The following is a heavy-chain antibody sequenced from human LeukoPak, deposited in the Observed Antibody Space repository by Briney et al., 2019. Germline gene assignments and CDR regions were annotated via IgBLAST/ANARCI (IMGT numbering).Heavy chain of an antibody. Sequence: SPGGSLRLSCAASGFTFDDYGMSWVRQAPGKGLEWVSGINWNGGSTGYADSVKGRFTISRDNAKNSLYLQMNSLRAEDTALYYRARNRPDPKLPSAYYYYYYMDVWGKGTTVTVSS. J-gene: IGHJ6*03. V-gene: IGHV3-20*04. CDR1: GFTFDDYG. CDR3: ARNRPDPKLPSAYYYYYYMDV. CDR2: INWNGGST. D-gene: IGHD2-15*01.